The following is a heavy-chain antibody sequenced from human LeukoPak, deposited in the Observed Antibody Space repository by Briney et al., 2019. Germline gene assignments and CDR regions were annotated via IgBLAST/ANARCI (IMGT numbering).Heavy chain of an antibody. D-gene: IGHD6-19*01. Sequence: GGSLRLSCSASGFAFSVYAMSWLRQPPGKGLEWVSTINANSGTTSYAAPVRGRFTISRDNSKNTLYLQLNTLRADDTATYYCAKPISGGLAVTADWFHPWGQGTLVVVSS. CDR3: AKPISGGLAVTADWFHP. J-gene: IGHJ5*01. V-gene: IGHV3-23*01. CDR2: INANSGTT. CDR1: GFAFSVYA.